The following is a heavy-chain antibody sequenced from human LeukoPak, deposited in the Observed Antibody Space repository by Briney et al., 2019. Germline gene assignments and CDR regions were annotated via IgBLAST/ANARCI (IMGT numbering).Heavy chain of an antibody. V-gene: IGHV3-7*01. J-gene: IGHJ3*02. Sequence: GGSLRLSCAASGFTFSNNWMTWVRQAPGKGLEWVANIKQDGSEKYYVDSVKGRFTISRDNAKNSLYLQMNSLRAEDTAVYYCARDIAFDIWGQGTMVTVSS. CDR1: GFTFSNNW. CDR3: ARDIAFDI. CDR2: IKQDGSEK.